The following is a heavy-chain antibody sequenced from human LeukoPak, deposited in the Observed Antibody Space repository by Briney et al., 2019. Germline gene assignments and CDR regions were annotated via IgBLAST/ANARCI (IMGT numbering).Heavy chain of an antibody. CDR2: INPKSGGT. J-gene: IGHJ4*02. V-gene: IGHV1-2*02. CDR1: GYTSTRYY. Sequence: APLKLSCTASGYTSTRYYLHRVRQAPGQGLEWMGWINPKSGGTDYAQKFQGRVTMTRDTSISTAYMELSRLRSDDTAVYYCARDLIAVAGTVDSWGQGTLVTVSS. CDR3: ARDLIAVAGTVDS. D-gene: IGHD6-19*01.